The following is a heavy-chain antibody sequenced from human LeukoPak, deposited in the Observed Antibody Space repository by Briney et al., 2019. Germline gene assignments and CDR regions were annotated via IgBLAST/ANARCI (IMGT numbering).Heavy chain of an antibody. D-gene: IGHD6-13*01. J-gene: IGHJ4*02. CDR1: GFSSYG. CDR2: IWYDESNK. CDR3: ARDGFSSSWYGRALDY. Sequence: GGSLRLSCAASGFSSYGMHWVRQAPGKGLEWVAVIWYDESNKYSADSVKGRFTISRDNSRNTLYLQMNSLRAEDTAVYYCARDGFSSSWYGRALDYWGQGTLVTVSP. V-gene: IGHV3-33*01.